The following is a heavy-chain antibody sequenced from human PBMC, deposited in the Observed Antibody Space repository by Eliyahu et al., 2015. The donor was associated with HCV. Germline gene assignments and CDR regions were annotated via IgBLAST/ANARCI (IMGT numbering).Heavy chain of an antibody. CDR1: GFTFSDYY. Sequence: QVQLVESGGGLVKPGGSLRLSCAASGFTFSDYYMSWIRQGPGKGLEWVSYITGGSTEYYADSVKGRFTISRDNAKNSLFLQMNSLRAEDTAVYYCASSPFSSGWPYYLHYWGQGTLVTVSS. CDR3: ASSPFSSGWPYYLHY. CDR2: ITGGSTE. V-gene: IGHV3-11*01. J-gene: IGHJ4*02. D-gene: IGHD6-19*01.